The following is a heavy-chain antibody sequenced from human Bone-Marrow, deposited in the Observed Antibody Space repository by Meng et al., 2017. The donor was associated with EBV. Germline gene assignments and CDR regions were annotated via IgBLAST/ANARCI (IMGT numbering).Heavy chain of an antibody. D-gene: IGHD3-10*01. CDR2: FIPILGTP. Sequence: QVAVGQAGAEVKRPGSSVKVSCKASGGAFSNSAISWVRQAPGQGLEWMGGFIPILGTPNYAQKYQDRVTITADESTSTAYMELSGLRSEDTAVYYCARESGRGYTPDFWGQGTLVTVSS. V-gene: IGHV1-69*01. CDR3: ARESGRGYTPDF. CDR1: GGAFSNSA. J-gene: IGHJ4*02.